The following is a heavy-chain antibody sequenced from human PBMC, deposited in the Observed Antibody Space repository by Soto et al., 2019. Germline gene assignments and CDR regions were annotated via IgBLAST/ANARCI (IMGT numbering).Heavy chain of an antibody. V-gene: IGHV4-31*03. CDR3: ARRITGAAAYFPDY. CDR2: IYYSGST. CDR1: GGSISSGGYY. J-gene: IGHJ4*02. D-gene: IGHD6-13*01. Sequence: QVQLQESGPGLVKPSQTLSLTCTVSGGSISSGGYYWSWIRQHPGKGLEWIGYIYYSGSTYYNPSLYTRVTISVDTSKNQFSLKLSSVTAADTAVYYCARRITGAAAYFPDYWGQGTLVTVSS.